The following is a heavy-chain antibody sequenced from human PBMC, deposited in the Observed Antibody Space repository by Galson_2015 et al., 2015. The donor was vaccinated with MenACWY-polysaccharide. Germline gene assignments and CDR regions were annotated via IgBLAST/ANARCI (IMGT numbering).Heavy chain of an antibody. V-gene: IGHV3-30-3*01. CDR3: AREYFASASCHGMDF. D-gene: IGHD2-2*01. Sequence: SLRLSCAASGFTFSNYAMHWVRQAPGKGLGWVAVISYDGSNKYYADSVKGRFTISRDNSKNTLYLQMNSLRAEDTALYYCAREYFASASCHGMDFWGQGTTVTVSS. J-gene: IGHJ6*02. CDR1: GFTFSNYA. CDR2: ISYDGSNK.